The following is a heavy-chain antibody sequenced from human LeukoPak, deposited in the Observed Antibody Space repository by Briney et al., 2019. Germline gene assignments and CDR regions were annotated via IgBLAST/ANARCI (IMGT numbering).Heavy chain of an antibody. CDR2: IYSGGRT. V-gene: IGHV3-66*01. CDR1: GFTVSTNY. D-gene: IGHD3-22*01. J-gene: IGHJ4*02. CDR3: ARESNSGYYLSY. Sequence: GGSLRLSCAASGFTVSTNYMSWVRQAPGKGLEWVSVIYSGGRTYYADSVEGRFTISRDNSKNTLYLQMNSLRAEDTAVYYCARESNSGYYLSYWGQGTLVTVSS.